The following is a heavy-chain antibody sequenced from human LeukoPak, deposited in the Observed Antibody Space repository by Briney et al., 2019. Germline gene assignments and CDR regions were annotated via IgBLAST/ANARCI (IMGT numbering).Heavy chain of an antibody. CDR2: VIPIFGTA. J-gene: IGHJ4*02. Sequence: SVKVSCKASGGTFSSYAISWVRQAPGQGLEWMGRVIPIFGTANYAQKFQGRVTITTDESTSTAYMELSSLRSEDTAVYYCAREKYYYDSSGYYYPHFDYWGQGTLVTVSS. V-gene: IGHV1-69*05. CDR3: AREKYYYDSSGYYYPHFDY. CDR1: GGTFSSYA. D-gene: IGHD3-22*01.